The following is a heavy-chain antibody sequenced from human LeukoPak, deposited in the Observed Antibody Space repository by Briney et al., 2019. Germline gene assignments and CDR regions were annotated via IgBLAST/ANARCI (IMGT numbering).Heavy chain of an antibody. Sequence: PSETLSLTCAVYGGSFSGYYWSRIRQPPGKGLEWIGEINHSGSTNYNPSLKSRVTISVGTSKNQFSLKLSSVTAADTAVYYCARDLGAPAPYNWFDPWGQGTLVTVSS. CDR3: ARDLGAPAPYNWFDP. D-gene: IGHD6-6*01. CDR2: INHSGST. V-gene: IGHV4-34*01. J-gene: IGHJ5*02. CDR1: GGSFSGYY.